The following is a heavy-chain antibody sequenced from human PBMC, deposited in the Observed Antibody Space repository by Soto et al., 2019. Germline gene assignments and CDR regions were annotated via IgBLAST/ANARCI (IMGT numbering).Heavy chain of an antibody. D-gene: IGHD4-17*01. Sequence: QVQLQESGPGLVKPSETLSLTCTVSGGSISSYYWSWIRQPPGKGLEWIGYIYYSGSTNYNPSLKSRVTIAVDTSKNQFSLKLRSVTAADTAVYYCARASTVTTRGSRNNWFDPWGQGTLVTVSS. CDR3: ARASTVTTRGSRNNWFDP. CDR2: IYYSGST. J-gene: IGHJ5*02. V-gene: IGHV4-59*08. CDR1: GGSISSYY.